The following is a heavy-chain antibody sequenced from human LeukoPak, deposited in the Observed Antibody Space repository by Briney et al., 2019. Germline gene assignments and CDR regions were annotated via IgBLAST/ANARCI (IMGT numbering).Heavy chain of an antibody. CDR1: GGSISSYY. J-gene: IGHJ4*02. Sequence: TASETLSLTCTVSGGSISSYYWSWIRQHPGKGLEWIGYIYYSGSTYYNPSLKSRVTISVDTSKNQFSLKLSSVTAADTAVYYCAREGALDYGGNLDYWGQGTLVTVSS. V-gene: IGHV4-59*06. D-gene: IGHD4-23*01. CDR2: IYYSGST. CDR3: AREGALDYGGNLDY.